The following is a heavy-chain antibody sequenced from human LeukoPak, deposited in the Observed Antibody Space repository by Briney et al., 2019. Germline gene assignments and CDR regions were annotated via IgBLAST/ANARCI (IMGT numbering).Heavy chain of an antibody. J-gene: IGHJ4*02. CDR1: GGSISSGGYY. CDR3: ARSSVLMVYAPGY. V-gene: IGHV4-31*03. CDR2: IYYSGST. Sequence: PSETLSLTCTVSGGSISSGGYYWSWIRQHPGKGLEWIGYIYYSGSTYYNPSLKSRVTISVDTSKNQFSLKLSSVTAADTAVYYCARSSVLMVYAPGYWGQGTLVTVSS. D-gene: IGHD2-8*01.